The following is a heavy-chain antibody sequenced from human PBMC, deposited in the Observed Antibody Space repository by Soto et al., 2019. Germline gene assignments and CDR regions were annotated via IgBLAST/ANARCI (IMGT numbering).Heavy chain of an antibody. CDR2: IKSKTNGGTT. D-gene: IGHD3-22*01. Sequence: GGSLRLSCAASGFTFSNAWMSWVRQAPGKGLEWVGRIKSKTNGGTTDYAAPVKGRFTISRDYSKNTLFLQMSGLNTEDTAVYYCSTDLRLWKSYHSIPYLDFWGQGTLVTVSS. CDR3: STDLRLWKSYHSIPYLDF. CDR1: GFTFSNAW. V-gene: IGHV3-15*01. J-gene: IGHJ4*02.